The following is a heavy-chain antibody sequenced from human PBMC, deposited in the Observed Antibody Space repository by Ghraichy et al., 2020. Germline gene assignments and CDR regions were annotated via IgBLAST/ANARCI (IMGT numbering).Heavy chain of an antibody. V-gene: IGHV4-34*01. CDR1: GGSFSGYY. CDR2: INHSGST. J-gene: IGHJ5*02. D-gene: IGHD3-3*01. Sequence: SETLSLTCAVYGGSFSGYYWSWIRQPPGKGLEWIGEINHSGSTNYNPSLKSRVTISVDTSKNQFSLKLSSVTAADTAVYYCARGRGTYDFWSGYSVRHWFDPWGQGTLVTVSS. CDR3: ARGRGTYDFWSGYSVRHWFDP.